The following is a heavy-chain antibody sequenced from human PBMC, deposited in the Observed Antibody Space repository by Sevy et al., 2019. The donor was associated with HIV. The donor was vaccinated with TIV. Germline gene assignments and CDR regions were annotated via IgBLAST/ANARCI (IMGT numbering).Heavy chain of an antibody. D-gene: IGHD3-3*01. CDR3: ATSRPDYDFWSGYSAYYFDY. CDR2: INPNSGGT. CDR1: GYTFTGYY. Sequence: ASVKVSCKTSGYTFTGYYMYWVRQAPGQGLEWMGWINPNSGGTNYAQKFQGRVTMTRDTSISTAYMELSRLRSDDTAVYYCATSRPDYDFWSGYSAYYFDYWGQGTLVTVSS. V-gene: IGHV1-2*02. J-gene: IGHJ4*02.